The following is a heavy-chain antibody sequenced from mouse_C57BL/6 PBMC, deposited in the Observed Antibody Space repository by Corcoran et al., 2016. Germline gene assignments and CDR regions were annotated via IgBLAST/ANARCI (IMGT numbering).Heavy chain of an antibody. D-gene: IGHD1-1*01. CDR3: ARPPFYYGSSYRYFDV. CDR2: INTYSGVP. CDR1: GYTFTTYG. J-gene: IGHJ1*03. Sequence: QIQLVQSGPELKKPGETVKISYKASGYTFTTYGMSWVKQAPGKGLKWMGWINTYSGVPTYADDFKGRFAFSFETSASTAYLQINNLKNEDTATYFCARPPFYYGSSYRYFDVGGTGTTVTVSS. V-gene: IGHV9-3*01.